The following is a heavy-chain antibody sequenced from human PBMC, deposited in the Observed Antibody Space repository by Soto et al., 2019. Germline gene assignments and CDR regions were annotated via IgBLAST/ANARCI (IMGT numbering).Heavy chain of an antibody. CDR2: IYYSGST. V-gene: IGHV4-59*01. CDR3: ARTPLYGSGNNGMDV. D-gene: IGHD3-10*01. CDR1: GGSISRYY. Sequence: SETLSLTCTVSGGSISRYYWSWIRQPPGKGLEWIGYIYYSGSTNYNPSLKSRVTISVDTSKNQFSLKLSSVTAADTAVYYCARTPLYGSGNNGMDVWGQGTTVTVSS. J-gene: IGHJ6*02.